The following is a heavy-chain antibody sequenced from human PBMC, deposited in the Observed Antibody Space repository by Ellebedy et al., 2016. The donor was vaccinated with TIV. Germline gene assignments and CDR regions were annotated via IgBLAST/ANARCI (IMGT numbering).Heavy chain of an antibody. J-gene: IGHJ5*02. D-gene: IGHD5-12*01. CDR2: IYYSGST. CDR1: GGSISSGGCY. Sequence: SETLSLTXTVSGGSISSGGCYWSWIRQHPGKGLEWIGYIYYSGSTYYNPSLKSRVTISVDTSKNQFSLKLSSVTAADTAVYYCARDSGFRGIVATIFGIGFDPWGQGTLVTVSS. V-gene: IGHV4-31*03. CDR3: ARDSGFRGIVATIFGIGFDP.